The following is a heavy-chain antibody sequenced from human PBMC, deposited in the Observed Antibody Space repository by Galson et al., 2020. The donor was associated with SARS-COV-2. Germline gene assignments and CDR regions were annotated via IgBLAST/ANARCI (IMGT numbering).Heavy chain of an antibody. D-gene: IGHD6-19*01. CDR1: GGSFSGYY. CDR3: ARDMRSSGGGSYFFDS. Sequence: SETLYLTCAVYGGSFSGYYWTWIRQPPGKGLEWIGEINHSGSSNYNPSLKSRVTISVDTSKNQFSLNLNSVTAADTAVYYCARDMRSSGGGSYFFDSWGQGALVTVSS. J-gene: IGHJ4*02. CDR2: INHSGSS. V-gene: IGHV4-34*09.